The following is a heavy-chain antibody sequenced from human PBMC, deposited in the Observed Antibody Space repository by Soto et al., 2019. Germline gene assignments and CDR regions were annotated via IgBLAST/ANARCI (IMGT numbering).Heavy chain of an antibody. V-gene: IGHV3-74*01. J-gene: IGHJ4*02. CDR2: INSDGSST. CDR1: GFTFRSYW. CDR3: ARVSEDDYVWGSYRYDGAGDY. Sequence: GGSLRLSCAASGFTFRSYWMHWVRQAPGKGLVWVSRINSDGSSTSYADSVKGRFTISRDNAKNTLYLQMNSLRAEDTAVYYCARVSEDDYVWGSYRYDGAGDYWGQGTLVTVSS. D-gene: IGHD3-16*02.